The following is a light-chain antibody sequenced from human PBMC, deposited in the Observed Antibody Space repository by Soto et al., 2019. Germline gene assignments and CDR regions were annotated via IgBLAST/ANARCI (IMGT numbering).Light chain of an antibody. V-gene: IGLV2-14*01. CDR3: SSYTGSSTLV. CDR1: SSDVGGYNY. Sequence: QSALTQPASVSGSPGQSITISCTGTSSDVGGYNYVSWYQQHPGKAPKLMIYDVSNRPSGVSNRFSGSKSGNTASQTISGLQAEDEADYYCSSYTGSSTLVFGAGTKVTV. J-gene: IGLJ1*01. CDR2: DVS.